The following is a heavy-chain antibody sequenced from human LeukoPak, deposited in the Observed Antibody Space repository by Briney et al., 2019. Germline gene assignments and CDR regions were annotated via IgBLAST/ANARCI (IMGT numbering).Heavy chain of an antibody. J-gene: IGHJ6*03. CDR1: DDSINTYY. Sequence: SETLSLTCTVSDDSINTYYCSWIRQPPGKGLEWIGYIYHSGSTNYNPSLRSRVTISVDTSKSQLSLKLNSVTAADTAVYFCARVRWLHAYYSYYYMDVWGRGTTVTVSS. CDR3: ARVRWLHAYYSYYYMDV. D-gene: IGHD3-22*01. V-gene: IGHV4-59*01. CDR2: IYHSGST.